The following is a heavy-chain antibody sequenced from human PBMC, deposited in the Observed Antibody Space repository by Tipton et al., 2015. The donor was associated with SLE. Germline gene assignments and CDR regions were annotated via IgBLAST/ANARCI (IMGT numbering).Heavy chain of an antibody. CDR2: INSDGSNT. V-gene: IGHV3-74*01. CDR3: ATSRSVAF. J-gene: IGHJ1*01. Sequence: SLRLSCAASGFTFSSYWMHWVRHVPGKGLVWGSGINSDGSNTIYEDSVKGRFTISRDNAKNTLYLQMNSLRAADMAAYYCATSRSVAFRGQGTVVPLSS. D-gene: IGHD6-25*01. CDR1: GFTFSSYW.